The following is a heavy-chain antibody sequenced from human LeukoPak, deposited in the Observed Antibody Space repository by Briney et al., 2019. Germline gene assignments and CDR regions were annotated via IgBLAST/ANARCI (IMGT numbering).Heavy chain of an antibody. J-gene: IGHJ3*02. D-gene: IGHD3-22*01. CDR3: GRNWPYYYDSSAYYHAFDI. Sequence: PGGSLRLSCAASGFTFDDYGMSWVRQGPGKGLEWVCGINWNCGSTGYADSVKGRFTISRDNAEKSLYLLMNSLVAEAAASYYCGRNWPYYYDSSAYYHAFDIWGQGTMVTVSS. CDR1: GFTFDDYG. V-gene: IGHV3-20*04. CDR2: INWNCGST.